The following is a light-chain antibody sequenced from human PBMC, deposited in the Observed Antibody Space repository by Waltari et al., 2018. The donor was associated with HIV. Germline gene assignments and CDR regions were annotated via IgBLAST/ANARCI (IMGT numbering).Light chain of an antibody. V-gene: IGLV2-14*03. CDR2: DVS. CDR1: RSDVGGYNY. Sequence: QSALTQPAPVSGSPGQSTTISCTGTRSDVGGYNYVSWYQQHPGKAPKLMIYDVSNRPSGVSNRFSGSKSGNTASLTISGLQAEDEADYYCSSYTSSSTLGVFGTGTKVTVL. CDR3: SSYTSSSTLGV. J-gene: IGLJ1*01.